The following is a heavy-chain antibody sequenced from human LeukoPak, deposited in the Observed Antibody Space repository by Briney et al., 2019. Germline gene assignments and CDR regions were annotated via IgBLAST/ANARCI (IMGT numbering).Heavy chain of an antibody. D-gene: IGHD2-2*01. Sequence: ASLKVSRKVSVFTLSELSIYCVRQAPGKGLEWVGGFDPPAGQSLYVQTFLGRVILTEDATTNTTFIKVTSMRPDDTAVYYCATGVICATTTCTGYRNYYFFLDVWGQGTAVTVSS. J-gene: IGHJ6*03. CDR3: ATGVICATTTCTGYRNYYFFLDV. CDR2: FDPPAGQS. CDR1: VFTLSELS. V-gene: IGHV1-24*01.